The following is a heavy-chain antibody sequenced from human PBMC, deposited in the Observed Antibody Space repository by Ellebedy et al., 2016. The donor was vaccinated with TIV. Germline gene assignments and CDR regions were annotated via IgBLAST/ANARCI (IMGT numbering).Heavy chain of an antibody. Sequence: AASVKVSCKASGYTFTNYGISWVRQAPGQGLEWMGWISAYTGNTNYAQKVQGRVTMTTDTSTSTAYMELRSLRSDDTAVYYCARERCGGDCYSEIHDSWGQGTLVTVSS. CDR1: GYTFTNYG. CDR2: ISAYTGNT. CDR3: ARERCGGDCYSEIHDS. V-gene: IGHV1-18*01. J-gene: IGHJ4*02. D-gene: IGHD2-21*02.